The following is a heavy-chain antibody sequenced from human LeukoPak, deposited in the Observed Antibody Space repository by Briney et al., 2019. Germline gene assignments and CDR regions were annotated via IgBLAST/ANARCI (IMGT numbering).Heavy chain of an antibody. CDR2: IYYSGST. Sequence: SETLSLTCTVSGGSISSYYWSWIRQPPGTGLEWIGYIYYSGSTNYNPSLKSRVTISVDTSKNQFSLKLNSMTAADTAVYYCARHPRRSGSAPFGYWGQGTLVTVSS. CDR3: ARHPRRSGSAPFGY. V-gene: IGHV4-59*08. CDR1: GGSISSYY. J-gene: IGHJ4*02. D-gene: IGHD3-10*01.